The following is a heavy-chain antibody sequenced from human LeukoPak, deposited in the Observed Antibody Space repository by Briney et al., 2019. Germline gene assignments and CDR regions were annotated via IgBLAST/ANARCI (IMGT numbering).Heavy chain of an antibody. V-gene: IGHV1-2*02. CDR2: INPDSGFT. CDR3: APTAEAYTSWWKV. Sequence: GASVTVSCKASGHTFTDDYMHWVRQAPGQGLEFMGWINPDSGFTNYAQKFKGRVTMTRDTSISTAYLEVRSLTSDDTAVYYCAPTAEAYTSWWKVWGQGTLVTVSS. D-gene: IGHD3-16*01. J-gene: IGHJ4*02. CDR1: GHTFTDDY.